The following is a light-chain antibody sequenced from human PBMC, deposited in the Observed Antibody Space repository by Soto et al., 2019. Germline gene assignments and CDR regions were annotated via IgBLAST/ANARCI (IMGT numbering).Light chain of an antibody. CDR1: SSDVGNYNL. CDR3: CSYTRSVV. V-gene: IGLV2-23*01. CDR2: EGS. J-gene: IGLJ2*01. Sequence: QSALTQPASVSGSPGQSITISCTGTSSDVGNYNLVSWYQQHPGKAPKLMIYEGSKRPSGVPNRFSGSKSGNTASLTISGLQAEDEGDYYCCSYTRSVVFGGGTKVTVL.